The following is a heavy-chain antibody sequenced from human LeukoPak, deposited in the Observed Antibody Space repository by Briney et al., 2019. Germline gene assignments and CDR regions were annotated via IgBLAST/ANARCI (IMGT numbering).Heavy chain of an antibody. CDR1: GGSISSHY. Sequence: SETLSLTCTVSGGSISSHYWSWIRQPPGKGPEWIGYIYYSGSTNYNPSLKSRVTISVDTSKNQFSLKLSSVTAADTAVYYCARGYSSSSVLANWGQGTLVTVSP. CDR2: IYYSGST. V-gene: IGHV4-59*11. CDR3: ARGYSSSSVLAN. D-gene: IGHD6-6*01. J-gene: IGHJ4*02.